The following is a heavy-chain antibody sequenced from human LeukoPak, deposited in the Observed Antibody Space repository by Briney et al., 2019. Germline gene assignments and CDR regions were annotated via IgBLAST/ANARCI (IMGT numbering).Heavy chain of an antibody. CDR2: IYYTGST. CDR3: ARRGGSGRSFDY. J-gene: IGHJ4*02. V-gene: IGHV4-61*01. CDR1: GGSVSSGTYY. Sequence: NSSETLSLTCTVSGGSVSSGTYYWSLIRQPPGKGLEWIGYIYYTGSTNYNPSLKSRLTISVDTSKNQFSLKLSSVTAADTAVYYCARRGGSGRSFDYWGQGTLVTVSS. D-gene: IGHD3-10*01.